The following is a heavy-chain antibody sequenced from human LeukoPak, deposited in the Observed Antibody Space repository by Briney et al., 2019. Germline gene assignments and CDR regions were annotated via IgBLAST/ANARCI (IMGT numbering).Heavy chain of an antibody. CDR1: GFTFSSYA. D-gene: IGHD4-17*01. CDR2: ISYDRSNK. CDR3: AKDRYGDYGDGDFDY. J-gene: IGHJ4*02. Sequence: GGSLRLSCAASGFTFSSYAMHWVRQAPGKGLEWVAVISYDRSNKYYADSVKGRFTISRDNSKNTLYLQMNSLRAEDTAVYYCAKDRYGDYGDGDFDYWGQGTLVTVSS. V-gene: IGHV3-30*04.